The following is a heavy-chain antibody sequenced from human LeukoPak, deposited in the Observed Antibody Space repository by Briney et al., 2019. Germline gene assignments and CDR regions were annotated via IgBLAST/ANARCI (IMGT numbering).Heavy chain of an antibody. V-gene: IGHV3-21*01. Sequence: GGSLRLSCAASGFTFSSYSMHWVRQAPGKGLEWVSSISSSSSSYSYTYYADSVKGRFTISRDNAKNTLYLQMNSLRAEDTAVYYCARVANYGDYFINWFDPWGQGTLVTVSS. CDR1: GFTFSSYS. J-gene: IGHJ5*02. CDR3: ARVANYGDYFINWFDP. CDR2: ISSSSSSYSYT. D-gene: IGHD4-17*01.